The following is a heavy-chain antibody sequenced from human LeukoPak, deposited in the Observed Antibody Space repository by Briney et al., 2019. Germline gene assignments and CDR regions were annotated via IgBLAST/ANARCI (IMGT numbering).Heavy chain of an antibody. CDR3: ARGYCSGGSCYFIFDY. CDR2: INPNSGGA. Sequence: ASVKVSCKASGYTFTGYYMHWVRQAPGQGLEWMGWINPNSGGANYAQKFQGRVTMTRDTSISTAYMELSRLRSDDTAVYYCARGYCSGGSCYFIFDYWGQGTLVTVSS. J-gene: IGHJ4*02. D-gene: IGHD2-15*01. V-gene: IGHV1-2*02. CDR1: GYTFTGYY.